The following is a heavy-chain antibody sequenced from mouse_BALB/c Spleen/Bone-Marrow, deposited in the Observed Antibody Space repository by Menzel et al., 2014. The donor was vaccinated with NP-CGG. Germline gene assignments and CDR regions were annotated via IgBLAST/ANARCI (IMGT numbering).Heavy chain of an antibody. CDR1: GHTFTDHW. Sequence: QVQLQQSGAELVMPGASVKMSCKPSGHTFTDHWMHWVKQRPGQGLEWIGAIDIPDSYNTYNQKFKCKATLTVDESSSTAYMQLSRLTSEDSAVYYCARGGANFDNWGQGTTLTVSS. CDR2: IDIPDSYN. J-gene: IGHJ2*01. CDR3: ARGGANFDN. V-gene: IGHV1-69*01.